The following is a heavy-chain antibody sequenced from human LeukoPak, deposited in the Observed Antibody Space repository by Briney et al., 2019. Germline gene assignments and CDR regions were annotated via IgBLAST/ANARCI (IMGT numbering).Heavy chain of an antibody. D-gene: IGHD3-16*01. CDR2: IYYSGST. Sequence: SETLSLTCTVSGGSISSSSYYWGWIRQPPGKGLEWIGSIYYSGSTYYNPSLKSRVTISVDTSKNQFSLKLSSVTAADTAVYYCARRNMITFGGVIVWGQGTLVTVSS. J-gene: IGHJ4*02. CDR3: ARRNMITFGGVIV. V-gene: IGHV4-39*01. CDR1: GGSISSSSYY.